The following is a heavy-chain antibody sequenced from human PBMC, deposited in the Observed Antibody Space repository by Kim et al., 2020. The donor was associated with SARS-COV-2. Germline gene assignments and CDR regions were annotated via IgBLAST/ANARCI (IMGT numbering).Heavy chain of an antibody. Sequence: GGSLRLSCAASGFPFSTYWMSWVRQAPGKGLEWVANIKEDGSERYHVDSVEGRFTSSRDNAKNSLYLQMNSLRAEDTAVYYCARGGGKGADGWGQGTTVIVSS. CDR2: IKEDGSER. D-gene: IGHD3-16*01. V-gene: IGHV3-7*03. CDR1: GFPFSTYW. CDR3: ARGGGKGADG. J-gene: IGHJ6*02.